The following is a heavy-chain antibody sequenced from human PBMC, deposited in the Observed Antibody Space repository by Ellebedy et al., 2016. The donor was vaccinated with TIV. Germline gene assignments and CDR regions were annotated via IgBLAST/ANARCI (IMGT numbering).Heavy chain of an antibody. CDR3: AKEGRRKAVMVIET. D-gene: IGHD3-22*01. Sequence: PGGSLRLSCAATGFTFSDYYMSRVRQAPGKGLEWVSTIRGAGGSTSYAESVRGRFTISTDTSKKVLFLQMSSLSVEDTAVYYCAKEGRRKAVMVIETWGQGTPVAVSS. CDR1: GFTFSDYY. CDR2: IRGAGGST. J-gene: IGHJ4*02. V-gene: IGHV3-23*01.